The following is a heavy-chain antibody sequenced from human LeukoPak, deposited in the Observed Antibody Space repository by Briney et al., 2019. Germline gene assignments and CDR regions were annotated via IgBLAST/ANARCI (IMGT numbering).Heavy chain of an antibody. V-gene: IGHV3-23*01. CDR1: GFTFSSYA. D-gene: IGHD3-10*01. Sequence: GGSLRLSCAASGFTFSSYAMSWVRQAPGKGLEWVSAISGSGGSTYYVDSVKGRFTISRDNSKNTLYLQMNSLRAEDTAVYYCASDAYGSGSYSLHYWGQGTLVTVSS. CDR2: ISGSGGST. J-gene: IGHJ4*02. CDR3: ASDAYGSGSYSLHY.